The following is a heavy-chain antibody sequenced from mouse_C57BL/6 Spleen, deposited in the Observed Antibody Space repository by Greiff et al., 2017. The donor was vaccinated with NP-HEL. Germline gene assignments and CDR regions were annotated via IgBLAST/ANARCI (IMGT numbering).Heavy chain of an antibody. CDR1: GYSFTDYN. Sequence: VQLKQSGPELVKPGASVKISCKASGYSFTDYNMNWVKQSNGKSLEWIGVINPNYGTTSYNQKFKGKATLTVDQSSSTAYMQLNSLTSEDSAVYYCARRHLYYGSLHWYFDVWGTGTTVTVSS. CDR2: INPNYGTT. D-gene: IGHD1-1*01. J-gene: IGHJ1*03. CDR3: ARRHLYYGSLHWYFDV. V-gene: IGHV1-39*01.